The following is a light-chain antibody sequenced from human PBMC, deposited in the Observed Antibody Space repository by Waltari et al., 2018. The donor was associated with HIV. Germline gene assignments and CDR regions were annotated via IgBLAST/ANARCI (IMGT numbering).Light chain of an antibody. CDR3: HQFGSSVSYT. J-gene: IGKJ2*01. CDR2: DSS. V-gene: IGKV3-11*01. CDR1: QTVSTY. Sequence: EIVLTQSPATLSLSPGERVTISCRASQTVSTYLAWYQQHPGQAPRLLIYDSSNRATGIPDRFSGSGSGTDFTLTISRLEPDDFATYYCHQFGSSVSYTFGQGTKLEIK.